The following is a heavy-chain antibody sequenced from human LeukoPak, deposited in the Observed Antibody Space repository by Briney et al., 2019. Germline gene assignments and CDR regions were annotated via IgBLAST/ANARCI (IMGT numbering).Heavy chain of an antibody. Sequence: SGFTXSSYWMSWVRQAPGKGLERVANIKQDGSEKYYVDSVKGRFTISRDNAKNSLYLQMNSLRAEDTAVYYCAELGITMIGGVWGKGTTVTISS. CDR2: IKQDGSEK. J-gene: IGHJ6*04. CDR3: AELGITMIGGV. D-gene: IGHD3-10*02. V-gene: IGHV3-7*01. CDR1: GFTXSSYW.